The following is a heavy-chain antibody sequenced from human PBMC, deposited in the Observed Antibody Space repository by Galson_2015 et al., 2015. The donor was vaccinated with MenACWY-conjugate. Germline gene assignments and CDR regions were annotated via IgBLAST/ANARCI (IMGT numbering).Heavy chain of an antibody. D-gene: IGHD1-1*01. CDR1: SGSVSNSY. CDR3: ARDSTGNWNDFVYSYYGMDV. J-gene: IGHJ6*02. Sequence: ETLSLTCTVSSGSVSNSYWSWIRQPPGKGLEWIASLYYSGTTNYNPSLKNQVTISVDTSKNQFSLTLTSVTAADTAMYYCARDSTGNWNDFVYSYYGMDVWGQGTTVTVSS. V-gene: IGHV4-59*02. CDR2: LYYSGTT.